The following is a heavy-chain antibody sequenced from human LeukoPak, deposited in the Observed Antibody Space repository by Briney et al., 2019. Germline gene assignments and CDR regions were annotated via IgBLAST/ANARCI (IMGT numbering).Heavy chain of an antibody. CDR1: GFIFSSYW. Sequence: GGSLRLSCAASGFIFSSYWMSWVRQAPGKGLEWVANINQDGGAKYYVDSLKGRFTISRDNIEKSLYLQLNSLTADDTAVYYCARTTNFLTGQPNINWFDPWGQGTLVTVSS. J-gene: IGHJ5*02. V-gene: IGHV3-7*03. CDR3: ARTTNFLTGQPNINWFDP. D-gene: IGHD3-9*01. CDR2: INQDGGAK.